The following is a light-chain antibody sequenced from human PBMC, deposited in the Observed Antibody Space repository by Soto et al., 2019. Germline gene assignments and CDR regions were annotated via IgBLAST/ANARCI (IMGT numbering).Light chain of an antibody. CDR1: QSVRNY. Sequence: DIQMTQSPSSRSASVGESVTITFRASQSVRNYLNWYQHKPGKAPKLLIYGASRLQTGVPSRFSGSGSGTDFTLTVSSLQPEDFATYYCQQTYSSSWTFGQGTKVDIK. J-gene: IGKJ1*01. CDR2: GAS. CDR3: QQTYSSSWT. V-gene: IGKV1-39*01.